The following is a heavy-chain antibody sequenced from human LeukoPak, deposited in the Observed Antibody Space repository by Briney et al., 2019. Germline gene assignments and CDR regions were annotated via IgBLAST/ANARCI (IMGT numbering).Heavy chain of an antibody. CDR2: ISASGGST. CDR3: AKVIAGIAVAGTTFDY. D-gene: IGHD6-19*01. V-gene: IGHV3-23*01. CDR1: GFTFSSSA. J-gene: IGHJ4*02. Sequence: GGSLRLSCAASGFTFSSSAMSWVRQVPGKGLEWVSGISASGGSTSYADSVRGRFTISRDNSKNTLYLQMNSLRAEDTAVYYCAKVIAGIAVAGTTFDYWGQGTLVTVSS.